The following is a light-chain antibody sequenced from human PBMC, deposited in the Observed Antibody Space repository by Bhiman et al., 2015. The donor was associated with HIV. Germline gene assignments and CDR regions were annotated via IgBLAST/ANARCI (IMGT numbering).Light chain of an antibody. CDR3: QAWDTTGV. J-gene: IGLJ1*01. V-gene: IGLV3-1*01. Sequence: SYELTQPPSVSVSPGQTANITCSGDKLGDKYACWYQQKPGQSPVLVIYQDSKRPSGIPERFSGSNSGNTATLTISGTQAMDEADYYCQAWDTTGVFGTGTRVTVL. CDR2: QDS. CDR1: KLGDKY.